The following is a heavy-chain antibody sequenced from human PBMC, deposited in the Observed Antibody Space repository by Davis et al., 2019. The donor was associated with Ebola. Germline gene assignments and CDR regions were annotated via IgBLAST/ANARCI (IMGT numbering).Heavy chain of an antibody. Sequence: SVKVSCKASGGTFSSYAISWVRQAPGQGLEWMGGIIPIFGTTNYAQKFQGRVTITADESTSTAYMELSSLRSEDTAVYYCARGGGVVVAASFDLWGRGTLVTVSS. J-gene: IGHJ2*01. D-gene: IGHD2-15*01. CDR3: ARGGGVVVAASFDL. CDR2: IIPIFGTT. CDR1: GGTFSSYA. V-gene: IGHV1-69*13.